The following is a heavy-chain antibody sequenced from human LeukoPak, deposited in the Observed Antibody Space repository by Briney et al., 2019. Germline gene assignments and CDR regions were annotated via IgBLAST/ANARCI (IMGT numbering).Heavy chain of an antibody. CDR3: AREGRDEDPYFDY. D-gene: IGHD3-10*01. J-gene: IGHJ4*02. V-gene: IGHV3-74*01. CDR1: GFTFSSYW. Sequence: GGPLRLSCAASGFTFSSYWMHWVRQAPGKGLVWVSRINSDGSSTSYADSVKGRFTISRDNAKNTLYLQMNSLRAEDTAVYYCAREGRDEDPYFDYWGQGTLVTVSS. CDR2: INSDGSST.